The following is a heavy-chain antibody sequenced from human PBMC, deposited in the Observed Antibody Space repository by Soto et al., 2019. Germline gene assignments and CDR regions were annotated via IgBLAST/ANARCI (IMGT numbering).Heavy chain of an antibody. CDR3: VRDTSSGWHLKDH. CDR1: GFTFDDHG. D-gene: IGHD3-9*01. V-gene: IGHV3-9*01. J-gene: IGHJ4*02. CDR2: ISWNSGSI. Sequence: EVQLVEFGGGLVPPGGSLRLSCVVSGFTFDDHGMHWVRQIPGRGLEWVSGISWNSGSIGYAESVKGRFTIFRDNAKNSLYLEMNSLRQEDTALYYCVRDTSSGWHLKDHWGQGVQVSVSS.